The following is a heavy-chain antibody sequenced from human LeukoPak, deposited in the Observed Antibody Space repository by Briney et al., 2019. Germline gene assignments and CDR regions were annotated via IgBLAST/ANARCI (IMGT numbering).Heavy chain of an antibody. CDR1: GGSFSGYY. Sequence: PSETLSLTCAVYGGSFSGYYWSWIRQPPGKGLEWIGEINHSGSTNNNPSLKSRVTVSVDTSKKQFSLRLSSVTAADTAVYYCARRTMYDDSSKYYPIDYWGQGTLVTVSS. CDR2: INHSGST. J-gene: IGHJ4*02. CDR3: ARRTMYDDSSKYYPIDY. V-gene: IGHV4-34*01. D-gene: IGHD3-22*01.